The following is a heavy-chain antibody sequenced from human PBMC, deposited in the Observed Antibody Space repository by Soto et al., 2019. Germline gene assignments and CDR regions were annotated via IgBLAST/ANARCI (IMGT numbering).Heavy chain of an antibody. CDR2: IRGFSPYT. J-gene: IGHJ6*02. CDR3: ARDRGYDAHDYHYNAMDV. CDR1: GFTFRTYT. V-gene: IGHV3-21*01. D-gene: IGHD2-15*01. Sequence: PGGSLRLSCVASGFTFRTYTMNWVRQAPGKGLEWVSGIRGFSPYTFYAESVKGRFTISRDNAKNSLYLQMNSLGVEDTAVYYCARDRGYDAHDYHYNAMDVWGQGTTVTVSS.